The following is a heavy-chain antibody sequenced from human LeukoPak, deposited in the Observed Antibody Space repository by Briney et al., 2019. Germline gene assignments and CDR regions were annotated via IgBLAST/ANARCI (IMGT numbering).Heavy chain of an antibody. V-gene: IGHV3-30*18. CDR2: ISYDESNK. Sequence: PGGSLRLSCAASGFTFSSYGMHWVRQAPGKGRVWVAVISYDESNKYYADSVKGRFTTSTDNSKNTLYLQMNRLRAEDTAVYYCAKDLAQGDPSSWGKGTLVTVSS. CDR3: AKDLAQGDPSS. D-gene: IGHD3-16*01. J-gene: IGHJ4*02. CDR1: GFTFSSYG.